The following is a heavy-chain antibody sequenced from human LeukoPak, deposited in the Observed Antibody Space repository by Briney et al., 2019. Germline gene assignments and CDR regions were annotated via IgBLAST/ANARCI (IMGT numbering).Heavy chain of an antibody. CDR1: GFTFSSYA. J-gene: IGHJ4*02. CDR3: AKGTAVAGTGEYYFDY. V-gene: IGHV3-23*01. Sequence: GWSLRLSCAASGFTFSSYAMSWVRQTPGKGLEWVSAISGSGGSTYYADSVKGRFTISRDNSKNTLYLQMNSLRAEDTAVYYCAKGTAVAGTGEYYFDYWGQGTLVTVSS. D-gene: IGHD6-19*01. CDR2: ISGSGGST.